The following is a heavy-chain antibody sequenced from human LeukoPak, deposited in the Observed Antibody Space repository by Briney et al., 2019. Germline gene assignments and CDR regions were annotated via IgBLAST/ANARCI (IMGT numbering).Heavy chain of an antibody. D-gene: IGHD5-24*01. CDR1: GFTFSTYA. CDR2: ISGSGGDT. CDR3: AREMTIITYSFDS. J-gene: IGHJ4*02. Sequence: GGSLRLSCAASGFTFSTYAMSWVRQAPGKGLEWVSAISGSGGDTYYADSVKGRFTISRDNFKNTLHLRMNSLSAEDTAVYYCAREMTIITYSFDSWGQGTLVTVSS. V-gene: IGHV3-23*01.